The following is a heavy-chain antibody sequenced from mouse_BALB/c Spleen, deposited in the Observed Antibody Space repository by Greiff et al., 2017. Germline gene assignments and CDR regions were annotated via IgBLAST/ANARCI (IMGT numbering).Heavy chain of an antibody. Sequence: VQLKESGGGLVQPGGSLKLSCAASGFTFSSYTMSWVRQTPEKRLEWVAYISNGGGSTYYPDTVKGRFTISRDNAKNTLYLQMSSLKSEDTAMYYCARHHSFAYWGQGTLVTVSA. CDR3: ARHHSFAY. CDR2: ISNGGGST. V-gene: IGHV5-12-2*01. CDR1: GFTFSSYT. J-gene: IGHJ3*01.